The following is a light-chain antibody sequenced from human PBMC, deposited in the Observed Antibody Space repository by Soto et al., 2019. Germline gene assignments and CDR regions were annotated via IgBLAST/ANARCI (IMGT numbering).Light chain of an antibody. CDR2: DAS. CDR3: QQYDNPPYS. CDR1: HDIGTY. V-gene: IGKV1-33*01. Sequence: DIQMTQSPSSLSASVGDRVTFTCQASHDIGTYLNWYQQKPGKAPKLLIYDASNLEIGVPSRFSGSGAGADFTFIISSLQPEDIATYYCQQYDNPPYSFGQGTKLEI. J-gene: IGKJ2*01.